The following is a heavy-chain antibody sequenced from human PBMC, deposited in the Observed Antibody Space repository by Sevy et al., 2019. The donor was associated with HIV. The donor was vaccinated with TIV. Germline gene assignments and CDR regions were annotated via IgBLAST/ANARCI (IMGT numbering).Heavy chain of an antibody. J-gene: IGHJ4*02. V-gene: IGHV3-15*01. D-gene: IGHD2-21*02. CDR3: TTVRVTTPAFFDY. CDR2: IKSKTDGGTT. Sequence: GGSLRLSCAASGFTFSNAWMSWVRQAPGKGLEWVGRIKSKTDGGTTDYAAPVKGRLTISRDDSKNTLYLQMNSLKTEDTAVYYCTTVRVTTPAFFDYWGQGTLVTVSS. CDR1: GFTFSNAW.